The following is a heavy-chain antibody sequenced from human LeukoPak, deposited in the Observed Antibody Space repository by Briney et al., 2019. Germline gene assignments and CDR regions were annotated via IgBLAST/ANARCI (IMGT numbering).Heavy chain of an antibody. CDR1: GFTFSSYA. D-gene: IGHD2-21*01. CDR3: ASQTGDLYYYYGMAV. Sequence: GGSLRLSCAASGFTFSSYAMSWVRQAPGKGLEWVSVIYSGGSTYYADSVKGRFTISKDNSKNTLFLQMNSLRAEDTAVYYCASQTGDLYYYYGMAVWGQGTTVTVSS. J-gene: IGHJ6*02. CDR2: IYSGGST. V-gene: IGHV3-23*03.